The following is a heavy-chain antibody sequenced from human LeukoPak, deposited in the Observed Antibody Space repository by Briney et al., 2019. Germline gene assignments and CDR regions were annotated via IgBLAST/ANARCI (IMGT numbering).Heavy chain of an antibody. Sequence: SHRLSRACGVCAASRSRVWAAGDWIRQKPTRGLEWLGRTYYRSKWYNDYAVSVKSRITINSDTSKNQFSLQLNSVTPEDTAVYYCARDSSHYSRVFDYWGQGTLVTVSS. CDR1: AASRSRVWAA. D-gene: IGHD6-13*01. CDR2: TYYRSKWYN. V-gene: IGHV6-1*01. CDR3: ARDSSHYSRVFDY. J-gene: IGHJ4*02.